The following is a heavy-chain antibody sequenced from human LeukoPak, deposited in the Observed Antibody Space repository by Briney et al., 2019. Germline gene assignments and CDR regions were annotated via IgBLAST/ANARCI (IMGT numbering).Heavy chain of an antibody. V-gene: IGHV3-30*18. Sequence: GTSLRLPCVASGFTFGNYGMHWVRQAPGKGLEWVATITYDGSSEYYADSVKDRFTVSRDNSKNTLYLQMSSLKTEDTAVYYCAKRGDGGHKSLEYWGQGTLVIVSS. CDR3: AKRGDGGHKSLEY. J-gene: IGHJ4*02. D-gene: IGHD3-16*01. CDR1: GFTFGNYG. CDR2: ITYDGSSE.